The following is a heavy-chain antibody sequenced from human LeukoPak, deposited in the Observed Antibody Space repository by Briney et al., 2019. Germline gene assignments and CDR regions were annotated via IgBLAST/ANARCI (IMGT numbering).Heavy chain of an antibody. Sequence: SETLSLTCTVSGDSITNYYWSWIRQPPGKGLEWIGYIFYSGSTNYNPSLKSRVTISLDTSNNQFSLKLSSVTAADTAVYYCALGGGYSYGFDHWGQGTLVTVSS. CDR2: IFYSGST. CDR3: ALGGGYSYGFDH. V-gene: IGHV4-59*03. J-gene: IGHJ4*02. CDR1: GDSITNYY. D-gene: IGHD5-18*01.